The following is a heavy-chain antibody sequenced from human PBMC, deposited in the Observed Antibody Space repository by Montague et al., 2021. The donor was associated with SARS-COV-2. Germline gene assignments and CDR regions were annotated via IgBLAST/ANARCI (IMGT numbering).Heavy chain of an antibody. CDR3: ARGGRRDIVLVVYDQWYGLDV. CDR2: IDCSGST. V-gene: IGHV4-59*01. D-gene: IGHD2-8*02. J-gene: IGHJ6*02. CDR1: VSCNRGAD. Sequence: SETLSLTCTVSVSCNRGADWNCIRQPSGKGLECIGSIDCSGSTNYNPSLKSRVTISVDTSKNQFSLKLSSVTAADTAVYYCARGGRRDIVLVVYDQWYGLDVWGQGITVTVSS.